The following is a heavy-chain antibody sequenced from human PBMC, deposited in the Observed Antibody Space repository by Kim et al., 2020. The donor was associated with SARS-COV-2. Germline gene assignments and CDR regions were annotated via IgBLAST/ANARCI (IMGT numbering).Heavy chain of an antibody. CDR3: VCRGRDGYNIYYYGMDV. V-gene: IGHV1-69*13. CDR2: IIPIFGTA. Sequence: SVKVSCKASGGTFSSYAISWVRQAPGQGLEWMGGIIPIFGTANNAQKLQGRVTITADESTSTAYMELSSLRAEDTAVYYCVCRGRDGYNIYYYGMDVWG. CDR1: GGTFSSYA. D-gene: IGHD5-12*01. J-gene: IGHJ6*01.